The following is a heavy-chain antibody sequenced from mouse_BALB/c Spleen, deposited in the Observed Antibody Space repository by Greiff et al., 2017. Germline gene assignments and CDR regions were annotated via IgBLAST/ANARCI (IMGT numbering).Heavy chain of an antibody. CDR3: ARGEARATYDY. V-gene: IGHV5-17*02. CDR2: ISSGSSTI. CDR1: GFTFSSFG. J-gene: IGHJ2*01. D-gene: IGHD3-1*01. Sequence: EVHLVESGGGLVQPGGSRKLSCAASGFTFSSFGMHWVRQAPEKGLEWVAYISSGSSTIYYADTVKGRFTISRDNPKNTLFLQMTSLRSEDTAMYYCARGEARATYDYWGQGTTLTVSS.